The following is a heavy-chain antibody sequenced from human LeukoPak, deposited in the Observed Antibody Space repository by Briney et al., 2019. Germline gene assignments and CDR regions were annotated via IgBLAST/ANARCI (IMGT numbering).Heavy chain of an antibody. CDR2: IYYSGST. J-gene: IGHJ6*03. V-gene: IGHV4-59*01. Sequence: SETLSLTCTVSGGSISSYYWSWIRQPPGKGLEWIGHIYYSGSTNYNPSLKSRVIISGDTTKNQFSLKLRSVTAADTAVYYCARDRALLWFGDYYYYMDVWGKGTTVTVSS. D-gene: IGHD3-10*01. CDR3: ARDRALLWFGDYYYYMDV. CDR1: GGSISSYY.